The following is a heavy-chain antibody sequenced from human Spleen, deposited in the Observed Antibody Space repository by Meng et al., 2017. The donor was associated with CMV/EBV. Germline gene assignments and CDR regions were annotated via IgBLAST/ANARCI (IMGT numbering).Heavy chain of an antibody. V-gene: IGHV3-23*01. CDR3: AKVSVPKGHYYNAMDV. CDR2: VSGGGERT. CDR1: GFTFSGYG. J-gene: IGHJ6*02. Sequence: GESLKISCAASGFTFSGYGMSWVRQAPGKGLEWVSTVSGGGERTFYADSVKGRFTISRDNSKNTLYLQMNSLGAEDTAVYYCAKVSVPKGHYYNAMDVWGQGTTVTVSS.